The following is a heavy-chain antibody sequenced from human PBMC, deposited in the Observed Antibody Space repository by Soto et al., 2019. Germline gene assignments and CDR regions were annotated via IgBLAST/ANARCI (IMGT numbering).Heavy chain of an antibody. CDR1: GYSFTSYW. Sequence: GESLKISCKGSGYSFTSYWISWVRQMPGKGLEWMGRIDPSDSYTNYSPSFQGHVTISADKSISTAYLQWSSLKASDTAMYYCAMTTVTFVNYYYGMDVWGQGTTVTVSS. CDR2: IDPSDSYT. CDR3: AMTTVTFVNYYYGMDV. J-gene: IGHJ6*02. D-gene: IGHD4-17*01. V-gene: IGHV5-10-1*01.